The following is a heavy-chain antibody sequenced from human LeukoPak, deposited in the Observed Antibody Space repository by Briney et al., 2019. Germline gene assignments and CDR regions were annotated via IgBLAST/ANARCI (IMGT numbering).Heavy chain of an antibody. J-gene: IGHJ3*02. CDR3: ARVSHYDILTGYYVHAFDI. V-gene: IGHV3-48*04. D-gene: IGHD3-9*01. Sequence: HPGRSLRLSCAASGFTFSSYSMNWVRQAPGKGLEWVSYISSSSSTIYYADSVKGRFTISRDNAKNSLYLQMNSLRAEDTAVYYCARVSHYDILTGYYVHAFDIWGQGTMVTVSS. CDR2: ISSSSSTI. CDR1: GFTFSSYS.